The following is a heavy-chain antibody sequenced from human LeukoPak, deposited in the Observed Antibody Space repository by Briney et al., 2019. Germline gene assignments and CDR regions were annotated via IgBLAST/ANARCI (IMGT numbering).Heavy chain of an antibody. Sequence: SETLSLTCTVSGGSISSSSYYWGWIRQPPGKGLEWIGYIYHSGSTYYNPSLKSRVTISVDRSKNQFSLKLSSVTAADTAVYYCARGWGSGWYGDYFDYWGQGTLVTVSS. CDR2: IYHSGST. D-gene: IGHD6-19*01. J-gene: IGHJ4*02. V-gene: IGHV4-39*07. CDR3: ARGWGSGWYGDYFDY. CDR1: GGSISSSSYY.